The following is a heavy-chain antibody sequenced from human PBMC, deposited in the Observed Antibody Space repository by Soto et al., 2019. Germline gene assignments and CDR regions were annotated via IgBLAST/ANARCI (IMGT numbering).Heavy chain of an antibody. D-gene: IGHD6-13*01. CDR3: AKYGEWAAAAGTNDAFDI. Sequence: GGSLRLSCAASGFTFSSYAMSWVRQAPGKGLEWVSAISGSGGSTYYADSVKGRFTISRDNSKNTLYLQMNSLRAEDTAVYYCAKYGEWAAAAGTNDAFDIWGQGTMVTVSS. V-gene: IGHV3-23*01. CDR1: GFTFSSYA. CDR2: ISGSGGST. J-gene: IGHJ3*02.